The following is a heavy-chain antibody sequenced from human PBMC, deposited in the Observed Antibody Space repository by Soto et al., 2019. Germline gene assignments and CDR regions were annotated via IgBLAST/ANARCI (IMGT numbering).Heavy chain of an antibody. Sequence: GGSLRLSCAASGFTFSSYAMSWVRQAPGKGLEWVSAISGSGGSTYYADSVKGRFSISRDNSKNMLFLQMNSLRAEDTAIYYSAKKVNSGPGSQYFDYWGQGTLVTVSS. CDR2: ISGSGGST. V-gene: IGHV3-23*01. CDR1: GFTFSSYA. CDR3: AKKVNSGPGSQYFDY. J-gene: IGHJ4*02. D-gene: IGHD3-10*01.